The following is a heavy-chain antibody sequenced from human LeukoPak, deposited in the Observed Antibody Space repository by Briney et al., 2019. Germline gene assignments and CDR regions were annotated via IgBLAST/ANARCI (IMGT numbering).Heavy chain of an antibody. CDR3: ARQTYGDFDY. Sequence: GGSLRLSCAASGFTFSSYAMSWVRQAPGKGLEWVSAISGSGGSTYYADSVKGRFTISRDKSKNTLYLQMNSLRAEDTAVYYCARQTYGDFDYWGQGTLVTVSS. CDR1: GFTFSSYA. CDR2: ISGSGGST. D-gene: IGHD4-17*01. J-gene: IGHJ4*02. V-gene: IGHV3-23*01.